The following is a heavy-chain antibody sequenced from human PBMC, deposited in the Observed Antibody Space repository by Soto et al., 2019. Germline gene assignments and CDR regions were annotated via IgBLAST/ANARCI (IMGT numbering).Heavy chain of an antibody. CDR3: SRGAGITETGAHYYYGMDV. Sequence: QVQLVESGGGVVLPGRSLRLSCAASGFTFSSYAMHWIRQPPGEGLEWVAVVSYDENNKFCADSVKGRFTISRDNSKNTEHLQMNSLRAEDTAVYYCSRGAGITETGAHYYYGMDVWGQGTTVTVSS. D-gene: IGHD6-13*01. V-gene: IGHV3-30-3*01. CDR1: GFTFSSYA. CDR2: VSYDENNK. J-gene: IGHJ6*02.